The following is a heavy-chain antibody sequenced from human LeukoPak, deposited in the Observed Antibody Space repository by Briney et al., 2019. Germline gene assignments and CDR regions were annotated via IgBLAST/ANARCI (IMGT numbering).Heavy chain of an antibody. D-gene: IGHD7-27*01. CDR2: IYYSGST. V-gene: IGHV4-59*05. CDR1: GGSISSFY. Sequence: PSETLSLTCTVSGGSISSFYWSWIRQPPGKGLEWIGSIYYSGSTYCNPSLKSRVTISVDTSKNQFSLKLSSVTAADTAVYYCARLGGPKSALPFDYWGQGTLVTVSS. CDR3: ARLGGPKSALPFDY. J-gene: IGHJ4*02.